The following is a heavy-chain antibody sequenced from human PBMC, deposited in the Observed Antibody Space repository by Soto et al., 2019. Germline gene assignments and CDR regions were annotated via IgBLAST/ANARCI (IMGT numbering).Heavy chain of an antibody. D-gene: IGHD5-12*01. Sequence: QVQLQVSGPGLVKPSETLSLTCTVSGDSISSYSWSWIRQPPGKGLEWIGNIHYNGSTKYNPSLKGRVTMSVDTSKNQCSLKPISVTGADTAVYYCAREAKLGRWLQPLDYWGQGTLVTVSS. V-gene: IGHV4-59*01. CDR2: IHYNGST. CDR1: GDSISSYS. J-gene: IGHJ4*02. CDR3: AREAKLGRWLQPLDY.